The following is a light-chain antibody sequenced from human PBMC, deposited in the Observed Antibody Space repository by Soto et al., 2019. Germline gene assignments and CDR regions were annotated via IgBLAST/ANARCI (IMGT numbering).Light chain of an antibody. J-gene: IGLJ3*02. CDR1: SSNIGSNY. CDR2: RNN. V-gene: IGLV1-47*01. Sequence: QSVLTQPPSASGTPGQRVTISCSGSSSNIGSNYVYWYQQLPGTAPKLLIYRNNQRPSGGPDRFSGSKSGTSASLAISGLRSEAEADYYCAARDYGLGGPVFGGGTKLTVL. CDR3: AARDYGLGGPV.